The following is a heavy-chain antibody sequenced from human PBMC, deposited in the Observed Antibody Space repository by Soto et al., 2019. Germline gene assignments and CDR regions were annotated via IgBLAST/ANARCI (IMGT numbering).Heavy chain of an antibody. Sequence: GXSRRLSCAASGFTFGSYAMSWVRQAPRQELEWVSFXSGSGXSTYSAESVKXXFTISRDXXKNTLYLKMSSLRDEDKAVYYCATSYGKAWYTYWGKGTQVTVCS. CDR3: ATSYGKAWYTY. D-gene: IGHD6-13*01. V-gene: IGHV3-23*01. J-gene: IGHJ4*02. CDR1: GFTFGSYA. CDR2: XSGSGXST.